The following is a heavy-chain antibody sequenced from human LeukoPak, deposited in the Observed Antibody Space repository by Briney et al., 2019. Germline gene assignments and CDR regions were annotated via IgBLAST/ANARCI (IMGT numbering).Heavy chain of an antibody. CDR3: ARRVRGYCSSTSCYTSWFDP. D-gene: IGHD2-2*02. J-gene: IGHJ5*02. Sequence: SETLSLTCTVSGGSISSSSYYWGWIRQPPGKGLEWVGTIYYSGNTYYNPSLKSRVTISVDTSKNQFSLKLSSVTAADTAVYYCARRVRGYCSSTSCYTSWFDPWGQGTLVTVSS. V-gene: IGHV4-39*01. CDR1: GGSISSSSYY. CDR2: IYYSGNT.